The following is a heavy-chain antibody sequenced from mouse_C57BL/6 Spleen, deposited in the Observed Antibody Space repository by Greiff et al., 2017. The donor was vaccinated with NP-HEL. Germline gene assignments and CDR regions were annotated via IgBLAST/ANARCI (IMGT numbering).Heavy chain of an antibody. CDR1: GYTFTDYY. V-gene: IGHV1-26*01. CDR2: INPNNGGT. J-gene: IGHJ2*01. CDR3: ARLRLLYFDY. Sequence: EVQLQQSGPELVKPGASVKISCKASGYTFTDYYMNWVKQSHGKSLEWIGDINPNNGGTSYNQKFKGKATLTVDKSSSTAYMELRSLTSEDSAVYYCARLRLLYFDYWGQGTTLTVSS. D-gene: IGHD2-3*01.